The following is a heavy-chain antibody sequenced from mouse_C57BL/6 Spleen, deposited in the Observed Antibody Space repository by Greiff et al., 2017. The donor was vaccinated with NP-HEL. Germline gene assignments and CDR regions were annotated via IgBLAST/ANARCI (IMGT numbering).Heavy chain of an antibody. CDR3: AREDFYYGSSSYYFDY. V-gene: IGHV5-6*02. Sequence: DVKLVESGGDLVKPGGSLKLSCAASGFTFSSYGMSWVRQTPDKRLEWVATISSGGSYTYYPDSVKGRFTISRDNAKNTLYLQMSSLKSEDTAMYYCAREDFYYGSSSYYFDYWGQGTTLTVSS. J-gene: IGHJ2*01. CDR1: GFTFSSYG. D-gene: IGHD1-1*01. CDR2: ISSGGSYT.